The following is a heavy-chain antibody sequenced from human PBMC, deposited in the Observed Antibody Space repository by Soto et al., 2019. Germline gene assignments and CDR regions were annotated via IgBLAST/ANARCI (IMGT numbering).Heavy chain of an antibody. CDR1: GDSVSSNSAA. CDR3: ARDLPFITIFAGYYYMDV. V-gene: IGHV6-1*01. CDR2: TYYRSKWYN. J-gene: IGHJ6*03. D-gene: IGHD3-3*01. Sequence: SQTLSLTCAISGDSVSSNSAAWNWIRQSPSRGLEWLGRTYYRSKWYNDYAVSVKSRITINPDTSKNQFSLQLNSVTPEDTAVYYCARDLPFITIFAGYYYMDVWGKGTTVTVSS.